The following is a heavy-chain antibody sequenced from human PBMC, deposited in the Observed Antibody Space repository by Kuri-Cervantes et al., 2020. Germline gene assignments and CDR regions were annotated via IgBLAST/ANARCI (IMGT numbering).Heavy chain of an antibody. D-gene: IGHD2-15*01. J-gene: IGHJ4*02. CDR2: ISGRGVST. Sequence: GESLKISCAASEFTFSSYAMSWVRQAPGKGLEWVSAISGRGVSTYYADSVKGRFTIPRDNSKNTLYLQMNSLRAEDTAVHYCARDYCSGGRCYYFDHWGQGTLVTVSS. V-gene: IGHV3-23*01. CDR1: EFTFSSYA. CDR3: ARDYCSGGRCYYFDH.